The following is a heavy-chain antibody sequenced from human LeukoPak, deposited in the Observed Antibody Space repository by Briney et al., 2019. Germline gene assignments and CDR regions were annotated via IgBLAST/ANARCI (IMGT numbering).Heavy chain of an antibody. J-gene: IGHJ4*02. CDR1: GFTVSSNY. Sequence: GGSLRLSCAASGFTVSSNYVSWVRQAPGKGLEWVSVIYSGGSTYYADSVKGRFTISRDNSKNTLYLQMNSLRAEDTAVYYCARSATGDRFDYWGQGTLVTVSS. CDR3: ARSATGDRFDY. D-gene: IGHD3-16*01. CDR2: IYSGGST. V-gene: IGHV3-53*01.